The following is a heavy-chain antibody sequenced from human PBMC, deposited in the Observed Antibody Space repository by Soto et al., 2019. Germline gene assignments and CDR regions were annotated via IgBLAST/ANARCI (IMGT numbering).Heavy chain of an antibody. CDR2: IYYRGST. D-gene: IGHD3-16*01. CDR1: GVSISSDY. Sequence: AETRSVTCTVPGVSISSDYWSWIRQPTGKGLEWIGYIYYRGSTNYNPSLKSRVTISVDTSKNQFSLKLSSVTAADTAVYYCARRYGWAFDIWGQGTMVT. J-gene: IGHJ3*02. V-gene: IGHV4-59*08. CDR3: ARRYGWAFDI.